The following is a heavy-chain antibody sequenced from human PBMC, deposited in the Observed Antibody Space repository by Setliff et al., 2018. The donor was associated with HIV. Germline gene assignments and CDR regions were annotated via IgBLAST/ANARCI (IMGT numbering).Heavy chain of an antibody. V-gene: IGHV4-59*13. J-gene: IGHJ4*02. D-gene: IGHD2-15*01. CDR1: GGFIGTYY. CDR3: ARDDRCSGGCCYSY. CDR2: VYYTGST. Sequence: PSETLSLTCAVSGGFIGTYYWSWIRQSPGKGLEWIGSVYYTGSTNYNPSLESRVTMSVDTSKNQFSLRLMSLTAADTAVYYCARDDRCSGGCCYSYWGQGALVTVSS.